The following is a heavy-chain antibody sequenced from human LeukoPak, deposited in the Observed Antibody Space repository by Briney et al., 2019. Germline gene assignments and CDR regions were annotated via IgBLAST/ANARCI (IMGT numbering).Heavy chain of an antibody. V-gene: IGHV3-30-3*01. CDR1: GITFSSCT. CDR3: AREGYTSGYYSTLYFFDY. Sequence: GGSLRLSCAASGITFSSCTFHWVRQAPGKGLEWVAVISYDGSNKYNTDSVEGRFTISRDNSKNTLYLQMNSLRPEDTAVYYCAREGYTSGYYSTLYFFDYWGQGALVTVSS. J-gene: IGHJ4*02. CDR2: ISYDGSNK. D-gene: IGHD3-22*01.